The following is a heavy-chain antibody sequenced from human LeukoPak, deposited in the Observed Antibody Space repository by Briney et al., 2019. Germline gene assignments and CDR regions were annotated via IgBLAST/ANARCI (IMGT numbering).Heavy chain of an antibody. CDR1: GFPFSSYA. CDR2: IAGSDGFT. V-gene: IGHV3-23*01. CDR3: ARSTPYDSSGYYYEEFDY. Sequence: GGSLRLSCAASGFPFSSYAMNWVRQAPGKGLEWVSVIAGSDGFTQYADSVKGRFTISRDNAKNSLYLQMNSLRAEDTAVYYCARSTPYDSSGYYYEEFDYWGQGTLVTVSS. D-gene: IGHD3-22*01. J-gene: IGHJ4*02.